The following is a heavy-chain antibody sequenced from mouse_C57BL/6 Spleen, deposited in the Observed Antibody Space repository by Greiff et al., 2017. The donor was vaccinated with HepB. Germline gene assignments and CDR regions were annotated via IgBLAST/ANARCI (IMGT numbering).Heavy chain of an antibody. V-gene: IGHV2-9-1*01. J-gene: IGHJ1*03. CDR1: GFSLTSYA. D-gene: IGHD1-1*01. CDR2: IWTGGGT. Sequence: VQVVESGPGLVAPSQSLSITCTVSGFSLTSYAISWVRQPPGKGLEWLGVIWTGGGTNYNSALKSRLSISKDNSKSQVFLKMNSLQTDDTARYYCARNLNYYGSSHWYFDVWGTGTTVTVSS. CDR3: ARNLNYYGSSHWYFDV.